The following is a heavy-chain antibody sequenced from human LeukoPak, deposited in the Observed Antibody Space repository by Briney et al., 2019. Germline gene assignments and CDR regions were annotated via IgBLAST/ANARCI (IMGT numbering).Heavy chain of an antibody. V-gene: IGHV1-18*01. Sequence: ASVKVSCKASGYTFTSYGISWVRQAPGQGLEWMGWIGAYNGNTNYAQKLQGRVTMTTDTSTSTAYMELRSLRSDDTAVYYCAREGIAVAGSSRWFDPWGQGTLVTVSS. D-gene: IGHD6-19*01. J-gene: IGHJ5*02. CDR1: GYTFTSYG. CDR2: IGAYNGNT. CDR3: AREGIAVAGSSRWFDP.